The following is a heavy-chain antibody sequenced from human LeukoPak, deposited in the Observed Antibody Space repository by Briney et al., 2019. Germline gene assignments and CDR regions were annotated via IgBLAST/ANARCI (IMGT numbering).Heavy chain of an antibody. CDR1: GGTFSSYA. V-gene: IGHV1-69*05. J-gene: IGHJ4*02. Sequence: GASAKVSCKASGGTFSSYAISWVRQAPGQGLEWMGRIIPIFGTANYAQKFQGRVTIATDESTSTAYMELSSLRSEDTAVYHCARDLSYEIDYWGQGTLVTVSS. D-gene: IGHD5-18*01. CDR3: ARDLSYEIDY. CDR2: IIPIFGTA.